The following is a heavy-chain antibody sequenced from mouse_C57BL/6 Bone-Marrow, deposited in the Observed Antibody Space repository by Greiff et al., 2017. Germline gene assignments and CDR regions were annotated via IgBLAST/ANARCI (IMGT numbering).Heavy chain of an antibody. CDR1: GISITTGNYR. Sequence: EVKLQESGPGLVKPSQTVFLTCTVTGISITTGNYRWSWIRQFPGNKLEWIGYIYYSGTITYNPSLTSRTTITRDTPKNQFFLEMNSLTAEDTATYYCARIYYDSPGAMDYWGQGTSVTVSS. V-gene: IGHV3-5*01. CDR2: IYYSGTI. D-gene: IGHD2-4*01. J-gene: IGHJ4*01. CDR3: ARIYYDSPGAMDY.